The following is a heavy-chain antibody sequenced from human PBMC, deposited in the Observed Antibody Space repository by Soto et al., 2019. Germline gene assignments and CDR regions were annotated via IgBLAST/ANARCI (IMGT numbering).Heavy chain of an antibody. CDR2: IHYSGRT. D-gene: IGHD3-22*01. CDR1: GGSISSGGYY. J-gene: IGHJ5*02. CDR3: ARGAYDSSAYRWFDP. V-gene: IGHV4-31*03. Sequence: QVQLQESGPGLVKPSQTLSLTCTVSGGSISSGGYYWSWIRQHPGKGLEWIGYIHYSGRTYYNPSLKSRVIISADTPKNQFSLKLSSVTAADTAVYYCARGAYDSSAYRWFDPWGQGTLVTVSS.